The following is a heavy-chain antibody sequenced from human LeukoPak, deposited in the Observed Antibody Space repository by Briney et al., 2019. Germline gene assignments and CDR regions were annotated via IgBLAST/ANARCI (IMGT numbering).Heavy chain of an antibody. CDR2: ISGTSGSI. J-gene: IGHJ4*02. CDR1: GFTFSSFA. Sequence: GGSLRPSCAASGFTFSSFAMNWVRQAPGKGLEWVAYISGTSGSIYYADSVKGRFSIARDNAKNSLYLQTNSLRAEDTAVYFCARDEPGGGATTNDYWGQGTLVTVSS. CDR3: ARDEPGGGATTNDY. V-gene: IGHV3-48*01. D-gene: IGHD1-26*01.